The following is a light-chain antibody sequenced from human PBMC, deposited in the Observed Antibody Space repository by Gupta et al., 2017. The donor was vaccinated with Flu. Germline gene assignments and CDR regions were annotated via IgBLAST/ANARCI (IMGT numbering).Light chain of an antibody. J-gene: IGKJ1*01. CDR2: GAS. CDR1: QRVNSGN. Sequence: EIVLTHSPGTLPLSTGERSTLSCRASQRVNSGNVASYQQKLGQAPRLLIYGASTRATGIPDRFSGGGSGTEFTLSIRRREPDDFSVYYCHGEDTSGWTFGQGTQVEI. CDR3: HGEDTSGWT. V-gene: IGKV3-20*01.